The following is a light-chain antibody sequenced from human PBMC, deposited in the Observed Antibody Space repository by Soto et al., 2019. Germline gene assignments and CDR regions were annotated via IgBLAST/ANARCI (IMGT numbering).Light chain of an antibody. J-gene: IGKJ3*01. V-gene: IGKV2-28*01. CDR1: QSLLYIDGYNY. Sequence: DIVMTQSPLSLPVTPGEPASISCTSNQSLLYIDGYNYLDWYLQKPGQPPQLLIYSASNRASGVPARFSGSGSGTDFTLKISRVEAEDVGVYFCMQARQTPFTFGPGTKVDIK. CDR2: SAS. CDR3: MQARQTPFT.